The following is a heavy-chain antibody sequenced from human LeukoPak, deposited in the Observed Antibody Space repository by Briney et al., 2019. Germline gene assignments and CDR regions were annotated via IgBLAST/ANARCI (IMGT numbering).Heavy chain of an antibody. CDR3: ARGKSGWYLD. CDR1: GGSISSSSYY. Sequence: PSETLSLTCTVSGGSISSSSYYWGWIRQPPGKGLEWIGSIYYSGSTYYNPSLKSRVTITVDTSKNQFSLKLSSVTAADTAVYYCARGKSGWYLDWGQGTLVTVSS. CDR2: IYYSGST. V-gene: IGHV4-39*07. J-gene: IGHJ4*02. D-gene: IGHD6-19*01.